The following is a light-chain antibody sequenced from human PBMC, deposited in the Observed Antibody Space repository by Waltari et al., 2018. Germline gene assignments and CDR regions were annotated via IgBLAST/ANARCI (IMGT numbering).Light chain of an antibody. CDR2: RNN. J-gene: IGLJ3*02. V-gene: IGLV1-47*01. CDR1: TSHIGGNF. Sequence: QSVLTQPPSASGTPGQRVTISCSGSTSHIGGNFVSWYQKFPGTAPKRLIYRNNQRPSGVPDRFSGSKSGTSASLAISGLRSEDEADYYCAAWDDSLSGPVFGGGTELTVL. CDR3: AAWDDSLSGPV.